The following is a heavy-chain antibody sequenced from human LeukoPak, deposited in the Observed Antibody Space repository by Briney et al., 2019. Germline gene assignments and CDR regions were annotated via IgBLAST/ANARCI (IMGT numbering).Heavy chain of an antibody. V-gene: IGHV3-74*01. CDR2: IQTDESST. Sequence: GSLRLSCAASGFTFSSHWMHWVRQAPGKGLVWVSGIQTDESSTDYADSVKGRFTISRDNAKSTLYLQMNSLRAEVTAVYYGARDRPHNWFDPWGQGTLVTVSS. CDR3: ARDRPHNWFDP. CDR1: GFTFSSHW. J-gene: IGHJ5*02.